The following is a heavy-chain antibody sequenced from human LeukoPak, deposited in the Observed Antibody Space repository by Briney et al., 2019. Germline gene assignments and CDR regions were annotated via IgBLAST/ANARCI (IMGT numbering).Heavy chain of an antibody. J-gene: IGHJ6*02. CDR1: GGSFSGYY. V-gene: IGHV4-34*01. CDR2: INHSGST. Sequence: SETLSLTCAVYGGSFSGYYWSWIRQPPGKGLEWIGEINHSGSTNYNPSLKSRVTISVDTSKNQFSLKLSSVTAADTAVYYCARGGQGAGWPPYYYYGMDVWGQGTTVTVSS. D-gene: IGHD6-19*01. CDR3: ARGGQGAGWPPYYYYGMDV.